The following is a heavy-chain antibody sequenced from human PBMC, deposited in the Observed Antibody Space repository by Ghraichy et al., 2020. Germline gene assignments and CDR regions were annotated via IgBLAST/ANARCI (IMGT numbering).Heavy chain of an antibody. Sequence: ASVKVSCKASGFTFTSCGFGWVRQAPGQGLDWMGWISAYNGNTNYAQNLQGRVTMTTDTSTSTAYMELRSLRSDDTAVYYCARLTGGGNYFDYWGQGTLVTVSS. CDR1: GFTFTSCG. CDR2: ISAYNGNT. CDR3: ARLTGGGNYFDY. J-gene: IGHJ4*02. D-gene: IGHD3-16*01. V-gene: IGHV1-18*04.